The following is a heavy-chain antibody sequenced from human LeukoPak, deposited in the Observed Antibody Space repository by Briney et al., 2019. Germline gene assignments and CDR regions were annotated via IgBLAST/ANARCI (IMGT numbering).Heavy chain of an antibody. D-gene: IGHD3-9*01. CDR1: GFIFSNYA. Sequence: GGSLRLSCAASGFIFSNYAMYWVRQAPGKGLEWVSAISGRSDNTYYADSVKGRFTLSRDSSKNTLYLQMNSLGADDTAVYYCAKWGDYDVLTGYYVSDFWGQGTLVTVSS. CDR3: AKWGDYDVLTGYYVSDF. V-gene: IGHV3-23*01. J-gene: IGHJ4*02. CDR2: ISGRSDNT.